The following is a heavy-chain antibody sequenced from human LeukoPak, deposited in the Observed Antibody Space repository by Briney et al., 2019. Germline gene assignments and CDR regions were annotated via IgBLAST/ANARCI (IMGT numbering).Heavy chain of an antibody. CDR1: GFTFSSYG. Sequence: PGGSLRLSCAASGFTFSSYGMHWVRQAPGKGLEWVAVIWFDRSNRLYADSVKGRFTISRDNAKNSLYLQMNSLRAEDTAVYYCARDLGPRASIWFGERDYYYGMDVWGQGTTVTVSS. D-gene: IGHD3-10*01. V-gene: IGHV3-33*01. CDR3: ARDLGPRASIWFGERDYYYGMDV. J-gene: IGHJ6*02. CDR2: IWFDRSNR.